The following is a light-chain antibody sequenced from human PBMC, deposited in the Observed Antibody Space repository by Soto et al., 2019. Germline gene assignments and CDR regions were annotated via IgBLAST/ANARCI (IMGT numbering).Light chain of an antibody. Sequence: EIVLTQSPGTLSLSPGERATLSCRASQSVNSNYLAWYQQKPGQAPRLLIYGASSRATGIPDRFSGSGSGTDFTLTISRLEAEDFAVYYCQQYGSSLSITFGQGTRLESK. J-gene: IGKJ5*01. CDR1: QSVNSNY. CDR3: QQYGSSLSIT. CDR2: GAS. V-gene: IGKV3-20*01.